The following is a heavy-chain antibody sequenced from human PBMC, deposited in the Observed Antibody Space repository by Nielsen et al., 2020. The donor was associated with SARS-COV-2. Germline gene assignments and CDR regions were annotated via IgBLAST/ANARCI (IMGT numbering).Heavy chain of an antibody. J-gene: IGHJ6*02. D-gene: IGHD3-3*01. CDR3: ARERVGGITIFGVVTRYGMDV. V-gene: IGHV4-30-4*01. Sequence: WIRQPPGKGLEYIGYIYYTGSTYYNPSLRSRVTISLDTPKNQFSLRLSSVTAADTALYYCARERVGGITIFGVVTRYGMDVWGQGTTVTVS. CDR2: IYYTGST.